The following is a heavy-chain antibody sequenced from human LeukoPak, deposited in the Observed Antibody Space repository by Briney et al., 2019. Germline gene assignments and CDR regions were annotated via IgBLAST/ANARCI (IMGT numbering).Heavy chain of an antibody. CDR3: ATVRYDFWRHYYMDV. D-gene: IGHD3-3*01. CDR2: IIPILGIA. Sequence: SVKVSCKASGGTFSSYAISWVRQAPGQGLEWMGRIIPILGIANYAQKFQGRVTITTDESTSTAYMELSSLRSEDTAVYYCATVRYDFWRHYYMDVWGKGTTVTVSS. CDR1: GGTFSSYA. J-gene: IGHJ6*03. V-gene: IGHV1-69*04.